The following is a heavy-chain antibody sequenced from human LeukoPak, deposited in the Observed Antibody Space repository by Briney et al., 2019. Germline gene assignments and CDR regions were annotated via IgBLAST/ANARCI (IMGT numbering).Heavy chain of an antibody. V-gene: IGHV3-66*01. CDR2: FHSGDAT. J-gene: IGHJ1*01. D-gene: IGHD2-15*01. CDR3: AGYCSGGSCLLGH. Sequence: GGSLRLSCAVSGFTVTTNYMGWVRQAPGKGLQWVSVFHSGDATYYADSVKGRFTISSDTSKSIVHLQMNNLRADDSAVYYCAGYCSGGSCLLGHWGQGTLVTVSS. CDR1: GFTVTTNY.